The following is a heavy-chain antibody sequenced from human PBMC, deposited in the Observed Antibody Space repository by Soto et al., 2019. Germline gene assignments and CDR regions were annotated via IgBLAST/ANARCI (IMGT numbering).Heavy chain of an antibody. Sequence: SETLSLTCTVSGGSISSYYWSWIRQPPGKGLEWIGYIYYSGSTNYNPSLKSRVTISVDTSKNQFSLKLSSVTAADTAVYYCARINWDRGYYYYGMDVWGQGTTVTVSS. D-gene: IGHD1-1*01. CDR3: ARINWDRGYYYYGMDV. CDR1: GGSISSYY. V-gene: IGHV4-59*01. J-gene: IGHJ6*02. CDR2: IYYSGST.